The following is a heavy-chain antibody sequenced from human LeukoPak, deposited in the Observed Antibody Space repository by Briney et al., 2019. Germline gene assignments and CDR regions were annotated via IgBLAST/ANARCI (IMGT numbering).Heavy chain of an antibody. CDR2: INPNSGGT. CDR1: GYTFTGYH. CDR3: AKSYTIQYYFDY. D-gene: IGHD3-3*01. V-gene: IGHV1-2*02. J-gene: IGHJ4*02. Sequence: ASVKVSCKASGYTFTGYHIHWVRQAPGQGLEWMGWINPNSGGTNYAQKFQGRVTMTRDTSISTAYMELSSLRSDDTAVYYCAKSYTIQYYFDYWGQGTLVTVSS.